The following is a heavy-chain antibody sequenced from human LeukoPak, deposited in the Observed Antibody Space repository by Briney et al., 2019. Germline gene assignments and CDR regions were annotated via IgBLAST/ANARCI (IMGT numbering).Heavy chain of an antibody. CDR2: ISYDGSNK. CDR3: ARDRVGATDYFDY. Sequence: PGGSLRLSCAASGYTFSDHYIDWVRQAPGKGLEWVAVISYDGSNKYYADSVKGRFTISRDNSKNTLYLQMNSLRAEDTAVYYCARDRVGATDYFDYWGQGTLVTVSS. J-gene: IGHJ4*02. D-gene: IGHD1-26*01. CDR1: GYTFSDHY. V-gene: IGHV3-30-3*01.